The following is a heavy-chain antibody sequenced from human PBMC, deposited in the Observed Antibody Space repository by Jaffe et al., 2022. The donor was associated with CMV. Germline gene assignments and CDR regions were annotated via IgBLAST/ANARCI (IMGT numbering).Heavy chain of an antibody. CDR1: GGTFSSYA. Sequence: QVQLVQSGAEVKKPGSSVKVSCKASGGTFSSYAISWVRQAPGQGLEWMGRIIPILGIANYAQKFQGRVTITADKSTSTAYMELSSLRSEDTAVYYCASGYSSSSRWEDYYYYMDVWGKGTTVTVSS. CDR3: ASGYSSSSRWEDYYYYMDV. CDR2: IIPILGIA. D-gene: IGHD6-6*01. J-gene: IGHJ6*03. V-gene: IGHV1-69*09.